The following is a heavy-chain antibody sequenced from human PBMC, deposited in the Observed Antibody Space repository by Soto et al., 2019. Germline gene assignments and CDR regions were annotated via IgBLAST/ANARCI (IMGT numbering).Heavy chain of an antibody. D-gene: IGHD2-8*01. CDR3: ASRNCTNGVCPKHGVDYYYGMDV. J-gene: IGHJ6*02. V-gene: IGHV5-51*01. Sequence: GESLKISCKGSGYSFTSYWIGWVRQMPGKGLEWMGTIYPGDSDTRYSPSFQGQVTISADKSISTAYLQWSSLKASDTAMYYCASRNCTNGVCPKHGVDYYYGMDVWGQGTTVTVSS. CDR1: GYSFTSYW. CDR2: IYPGDSDT.